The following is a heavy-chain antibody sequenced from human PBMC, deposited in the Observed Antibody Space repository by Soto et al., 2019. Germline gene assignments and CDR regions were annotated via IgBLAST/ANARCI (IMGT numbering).Heavy chain of an antibody. CDR3: AKAPSDSGYYWNSLYGRSIYY. J-gene: IGHJ4*02. V-gene: IGHV3-23*01. CDR1: GFTFSSYA. CDR2: ISGSGGST. D-gene: IGHD5-12*01. Sequence: PGGSLRLSCAASGFTFSSYAMSWVRQAPGKGLEWVSAISGSGGSTYYADSVKGRFTISRDNSKNTLYLQMNSLRAEDTAVYYCAKAPSDSGYYWNSLYGRSIYYWGQGTLVTVSS.